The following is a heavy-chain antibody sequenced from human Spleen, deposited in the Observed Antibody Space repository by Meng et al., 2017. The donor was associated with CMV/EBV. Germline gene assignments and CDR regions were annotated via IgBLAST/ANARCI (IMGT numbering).Heavy chain of an antibody. V-gene: IGHV1-69*05. Sequence: ATGGTLSSYAIGWVRQAPERGLEWVGGIIPISGTVKYVQKFQGRLTISTDESTRTAYMELSSLRSEDTAVYYCASSPGFLVPAATVYWGQGTLVTVSS. CDR3: ASSPGFLVPAATVY. J-gene: IGHJ4*02. CDR2: IIPISGTV. CDR1: GGTLSSYA. D-gene: IGHD2-2*01.